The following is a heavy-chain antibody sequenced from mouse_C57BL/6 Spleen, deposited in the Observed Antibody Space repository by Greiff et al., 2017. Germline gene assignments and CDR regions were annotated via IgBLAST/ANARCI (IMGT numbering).Heavy chain of an antibody. Sequence: LQESGPELVKPGASVKISCKASGYAFSSSWMNWVKQRPGKGLEWIGRIYPGDGDTNYNGKFKGKATLTADKSSSTAYMQLSSLTSEDSAVYFCARSNYYGSSYAMDYWGQGTSVTVSS. D-gene: IGHD1-1*01. J-gene: IGHJ4*01. V-gene: IGHV1-82*01. CDR1: GYAFSSSW. CDR3: ARSNYYGSSYAMDY. CDR2: IYPGDGDT.